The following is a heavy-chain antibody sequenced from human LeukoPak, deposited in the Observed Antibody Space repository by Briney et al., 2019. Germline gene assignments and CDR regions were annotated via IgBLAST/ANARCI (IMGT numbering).Heavy chain of an antibody. J-gene: IGHJ4*02. D-gene: IGHD2-15*01. CDR2: IISSSSYI. V-gene: IGHV3-21*01. CDR3: AREFGYCRGGSCYSFGYYFDY. CDR1: AFTFSSYS. Sequence: GGSLRLSCAPSAFTFSSYSMNWVRQPPGRGLEWVSSIISSSSYIYYADSVKGRSTISRDNAKHSLYLQTNRLRAGDTAVYYCAREFGYCRGGSCYSFGYYFDYWGQGTLVSVSS.